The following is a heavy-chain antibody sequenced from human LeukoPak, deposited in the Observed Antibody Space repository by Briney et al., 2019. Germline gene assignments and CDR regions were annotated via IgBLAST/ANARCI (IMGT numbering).Heavy chain of an antibody. CDR1: GYTFTSYY. Sequence: GASVKVSCKASGYTFTSYYMHWVRQAPGQGLEWMGGIIPIFGTANYAQKFQGRVTITADESTSTAYMELSSLRSEDTAVYYCARDSQKVFWDSNWFDPWGQGTLVTVSS. J-gene: IGHJ5*02. CDR3: ARDSQKVFWDSNWFDP. V-gene: IGHV1-69*13. D-gene: IGHD3/OR15-3a*01. CDR2: IIPIFGTA.